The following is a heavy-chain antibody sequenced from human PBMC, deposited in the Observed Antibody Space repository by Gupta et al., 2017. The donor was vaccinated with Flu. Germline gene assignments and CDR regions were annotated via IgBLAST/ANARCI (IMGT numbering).Heavy chain of an antibody. Sequence: RCVRQAPGQGLQWMGWIDPNTGNPTDAQGFTGRFVFSLDTSVTTAYMQISSLKTEDTAVYYCARHVHCNTWNCNINWFDPWCQGTLVTVSS. D-gene: IGHD2-15*01. CDR3: ARHVHCNTWNCNINWFDP. V-gene: IGHV7-4-1*02. CDR2: IDPNTGNP. J-gene: IGHJ5*02.